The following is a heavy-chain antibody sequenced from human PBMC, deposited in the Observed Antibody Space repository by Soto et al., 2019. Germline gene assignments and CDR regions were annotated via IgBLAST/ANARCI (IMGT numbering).Heavy chain of an antibody. Sequence: SVKVSCKASGGTFSSYAISWVRQAPGQGLEWMGGIIPIFGTANYAQKFQGRVTITADESTSTAYMELSSLRSEDTAVYYCARENTLKYYFDYWGQGTLVTVSS. CDR1: GGTFSSYA. J-gene: IGHJ4*02. CDR2: IIPIFGTA. CDR3: ARENTLKYYFDY. V-gene: IGHV1-69*13. D-gene: IGHD2-2*02.